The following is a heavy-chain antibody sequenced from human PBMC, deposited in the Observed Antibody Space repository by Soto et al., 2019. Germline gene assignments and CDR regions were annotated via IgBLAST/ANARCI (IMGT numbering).Heavy chain of an antibody. J-gene: IGHJ5*02. Sequence: SETLSLTCTVSGGSISSSSYCWGWIRQPPGKGLEWIGSIYYSGSTYYNPSLKSRVTISVDTSKNQFSLKLSSVTAADTAVYYCARVGPPNNWFDPWGQGTLVTVS. V-gene: IGHV4-39*01. CDR3: ARVGPPNNWFDP. CDR2: IYYSGST. CDR1: GGSISSSSYC. D-gene: IGHD2-15*01.